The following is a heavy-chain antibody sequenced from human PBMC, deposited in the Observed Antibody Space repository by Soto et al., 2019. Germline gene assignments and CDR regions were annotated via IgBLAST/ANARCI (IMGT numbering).Heavy chain of an antibody. D-gene: IGHD3-9*01. V-gene: IGHV3-23*01. J-gene: IGHJ4*02. CDR1: GFTFSSYA. CDR3: AKDLRTVLRYFDWLSTHGGIPLDY. CDR2: ISGSGGST. Sequence: EVQLLESGGGLVQPGGSLRLSCAASGFTFSSYAMSWVRQAPGKGLEWVSAISGSGGSTYYADSVKGRFTISRDNSKNTLYLQMNSLRAEDTAVYYCAKDLRTVLRYFDWLSTHGGIPLDYWGQGTLVTVSS.